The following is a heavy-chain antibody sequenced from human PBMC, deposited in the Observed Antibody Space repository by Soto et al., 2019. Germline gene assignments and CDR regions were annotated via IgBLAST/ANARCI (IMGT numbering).Heavy chain of an antibody. CDR1: GFTFSDYW. CDR3: AKDSQSVSVSAARVYGMDV. Sequence: EVQLVESGGGSVQPGGSLRLSCAASGFTFSDYWMHWVRQAPGKGLVWVSRINSDGTSTSHADSVRGRFTISRDNAKNTLYLQMHSLRAEDTAVYFCAKDSQSVSVSAARVYGMDVWGQGTTVTVS. V-gene: IGHV3-74*01. D-gene: IGHD2-2*01. CDR2: INSDGTST. J-gene: IGHJ6*02.